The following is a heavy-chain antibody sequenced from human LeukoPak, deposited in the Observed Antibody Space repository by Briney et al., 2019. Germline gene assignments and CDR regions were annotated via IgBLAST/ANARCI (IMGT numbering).Heavy chain of an antibody. CDR3: ATGFWEYYFDY. D-gene: IGHD3-3*01. J-gene: IGHJ4*02. V-gene: IGHV4-59*01. Sequence: SETLSLTCTVSGGPISSYYWSWIRQPPGKGLEWIGYIYYSGSTNYNPSLKSRVTISGDTSKNQFSLRLSSVTAADTAVYYCATGFWEYYFDYWGQGTLVTVSS. CDR1: GGPISSYY. CDR2: IYYSGST.